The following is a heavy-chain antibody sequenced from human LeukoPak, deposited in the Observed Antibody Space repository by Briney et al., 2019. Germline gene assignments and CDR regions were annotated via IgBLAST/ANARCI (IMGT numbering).Heavy chain of an antibody. CDR2: INPKSGGT. CDR3: ARGSSKYVFGYYMDV. V-gene: IGHV1-2*02. J-gene: IGHJ6*03. D-gene: IGHD4-11*01. CDR1: GYTFTGYY. Sequence: ASVKVYCKASGYTFTGYYIHWVRQAPGQGLEWVGWINPKSGGTNYAQKFLDRVTMTTDMSISTAYMELIRLRSRDTAVYFCARGSSKYVFGYYMDVWGKGTTIIVSS.